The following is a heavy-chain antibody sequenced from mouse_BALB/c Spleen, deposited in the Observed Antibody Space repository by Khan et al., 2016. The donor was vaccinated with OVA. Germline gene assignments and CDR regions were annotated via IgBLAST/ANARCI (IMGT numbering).Heavy chain of an antibody. V-gene: IGHV2-6-1*01. CDR2: IWSDGST. J-gene: IGHJ4*01. CDR3: ARQPYYHYYIMDY. D-gene: IGHD2-10*01. Sequence: QVQLKESGPALVAPSRSLSITCTISGFSLTNYGVHWVRQPPGKGLEWLVVIWSDGSTTYNSALKSRLSISKDNSKSQVFLKMNSLQTDDTAMYYCARQPYYHYYIMDYWGQGTSVTVSS. CDR1: GFSLTNYG.